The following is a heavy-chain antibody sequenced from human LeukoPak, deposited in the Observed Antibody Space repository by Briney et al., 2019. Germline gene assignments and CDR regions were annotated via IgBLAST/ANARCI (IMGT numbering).Heavy chain of an antibody. CDR1: GFTFSSYW. J-gene: IGHJ3*02. D-gene: IGHD3-10*01. CDR2: IYSDGSST. Sequence: GESLRLSCAASGFTFSSYWMHWVRQAPGKGLVWVSRIYSDGSSTSYADSVKGRFTISRDNAKNTLYLQMNSLRAEDTAVYYCAREDYYGSGSYEALDIWGRGTMVTVSS. V-gene: IGHV3-74*01. CDR3: AREDYYGSGSYEALDI.